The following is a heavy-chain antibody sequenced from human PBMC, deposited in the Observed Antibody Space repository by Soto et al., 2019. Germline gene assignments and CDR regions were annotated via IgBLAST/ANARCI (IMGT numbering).Heavy chain of an antibody. J-gene: IGHJ4*02. CDR3: ARGPIAMYYFDP. CDR2: IAPSGGST. CDR1: GYTFTKFH. V-gene: IGHV1-46*01. D-gene: IGHD2-21*01. Sequence: ASLKVSCKASGYTFTKFHLHWVRLAPGQGLEWMGMIAPSGGSTSYAQKFQGRVTMTGDTSTSTVYMELSSLRSEDTAVYYCARGPIAMYYFDPWGLGTLVTVSS.